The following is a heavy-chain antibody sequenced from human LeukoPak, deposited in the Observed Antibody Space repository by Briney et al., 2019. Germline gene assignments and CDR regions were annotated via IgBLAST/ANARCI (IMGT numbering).Heavy chain of an antibody. Sequence: SVKVSCKASGGTFSSYAISWVRQAPGQGLEWMGGIIPIFGTANQGRVTITADKSTSTAYMELSSPRSEDAAVYYCARGRVYCSSTSCYVGYGMDVWGKGTTVTVSS. D-gene: IGHD2-2*01. V-gene: IGHV1-69*06. CDR3: ARGRVYCSSTSCYVGYGMDV. CDR2: IIPIFGTA. CDR1: GGTFSSYA. J-gene: IGHJ6*04.